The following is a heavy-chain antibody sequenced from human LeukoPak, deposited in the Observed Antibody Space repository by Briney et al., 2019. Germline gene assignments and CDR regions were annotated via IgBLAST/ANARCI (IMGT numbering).Heavy chain of an antibody. D-gene: IGHD2-15*01. CDR2: IYYSGTT. J-gene: IGHJ5*02. Sequence: ETLSLTCTVSGGSISSSSYYWGWIRQPPGKGLEWVGNIYYSGTTYYNPSLKSRVTISVDTSKNQFSLKLSSVTAADTAVYYCARAYCSGVTCYHSRGWFDPWGQGTLVTVSS. CDR1: GGSISSSSYY. V-gene: IGHV4-39*07. CDR3: ARAYCSGVTCYHSRGWFDP.